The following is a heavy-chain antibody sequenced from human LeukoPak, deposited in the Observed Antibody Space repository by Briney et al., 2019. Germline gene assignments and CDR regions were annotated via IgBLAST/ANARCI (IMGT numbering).Heavy chain of an antibody. CDR3: ARGQYSSGWYQY. D-gene: IGHD6-19*01. J-gene: IGHJ4*02. V-gene: IGHV4-34*01. CDR1: GPSFSGYY. CDR2: INQSGGT. Sequence: TSQTLSLTCAVYGPSFSGYYWSSIRQPPGKWLEWLGEINQSGGTNYNPSLKSRVTISVDKSKNQFSLKLSSVTAADTAGYYCARGQYSSGWYQYWGQGTLVTVSS.